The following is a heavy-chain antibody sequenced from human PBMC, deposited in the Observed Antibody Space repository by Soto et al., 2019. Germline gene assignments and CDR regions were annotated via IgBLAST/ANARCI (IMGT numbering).Heavy chain of an antibody. CDR3: TLLAYCGGDCYSTGDYFGY. J-gene: IGHJ4*02. Sequence: PGGSLRLSCAASGFTFNNAWMSWVRQAPGKGLEYVGRIKGNADGGTTDYAAPVKGRFTISRDDSKNTLYLHMSNLKTEDAAVYYCTLLAYCGGDCYSTGDYFGYWGQGTLVTVSS. CDR2: IKGNADGGTT. V-gene: IGHV3-15*01. CDR1: GFTFNNAW. D-gene: IGHD2-21*02.